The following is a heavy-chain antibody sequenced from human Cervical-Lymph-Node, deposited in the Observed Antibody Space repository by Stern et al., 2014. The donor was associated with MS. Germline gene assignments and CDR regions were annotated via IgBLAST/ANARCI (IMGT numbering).Heavy chain of an antibody. CDR3: AKDVQGHGNCTLDQ. D-gene: IGHD1-1*01. CDR2: VNGDGCTT. Sequence: EVQLVESGGGLVQPGGSLRLSCAASGFTLSRYWMHWVRQAPGKGLVWISRVNGDGCTTDCAHSVKRRFTISRDNASNMVYLQVNSLRADDTAVYYCAKDVQGHGNCTLDQWGQGTLVTVSS. CDR1: GFTLSRYW. V-gene: IGHV3-74*01. J-gene: IGHJ4*02.